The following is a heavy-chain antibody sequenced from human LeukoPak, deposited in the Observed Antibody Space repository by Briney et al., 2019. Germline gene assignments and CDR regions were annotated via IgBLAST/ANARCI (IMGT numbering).Heavy chain of an antibody. CDR1: GFTFDDYA. CDR2: ISWNSGSI. V-gene: IGHV3-9*01. CDR3: AKDIPPDY. Sequence: RSLRLSCAASGFTFDDYAMHWVRQAPGKGLEWVSGISWNSGSIGYADSVKGRFTISRDNAKNSLYLQMNSLRAEDTALYYCAKDIPPDYWGQGTLVTVSS. J-gene: IGHJ4*02.